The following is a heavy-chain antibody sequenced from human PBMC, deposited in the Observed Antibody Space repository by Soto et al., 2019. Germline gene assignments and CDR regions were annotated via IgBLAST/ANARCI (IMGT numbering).Heavy chain of an antibody. CDR1: GFTFSSYS. CDR2: ISSGSDYI. Sequence: EVQLVESGGGLVKPGGYLRLSCAASGFTFSSYSMNWVRQAPGKGLEWVSSISSGSDYIFYADSVKGRFTISRDNAKNSLFLQMNSLTAEDTAVYYCARSPVGDAFNAWGQGTVVTVSS. J-gene: IGHJ3*01. CDR3: ARSPVGDAFNA. V-gene: IGHV3-21*01.